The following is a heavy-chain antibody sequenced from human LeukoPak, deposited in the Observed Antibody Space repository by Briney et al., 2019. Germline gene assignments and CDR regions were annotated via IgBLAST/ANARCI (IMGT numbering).Heavy chain of an antibody. J-gene: IGHJ4*02. CDR3: AKWGDYDILTGYYVSDF. CDR2: ITGSGDTT. D-gene: IGHD3-9*01. Sequence: GGSLRLSCAASGFIFRNYAMSWVRQAPGRGLEWVSAITGSGDTTYYADSVEGRFTISRDNSKNTLYVEMNTLRAEDTAVYYCAKWGDYDILTGYYVSDFWGREPWSPSPQ. CDR1: GFIFRNYA. V-gene: IGHV3-23*01.